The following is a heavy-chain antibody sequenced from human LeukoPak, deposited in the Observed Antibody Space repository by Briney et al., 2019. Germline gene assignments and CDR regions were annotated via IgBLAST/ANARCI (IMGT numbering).Heavy chain of an antibody. V-gene: IGHV3-30*18. CDR3: AKVAGWDLLKDAFDI. CDR2: ISYDGIDK. D-gene: IGHD6-19*01. J-gene: IGHJ3*02. Sequence: PGRSLRLSCAASGLSFSSNGMHWVRQAPGKGLEWVAVISYDGIDKYYGDSVKGRFTISRDNSKNTLYLQMNSLRPEDTAVYYCAKVAGWDLLKDAFDIWGQGTMVIVSS. CDR1: GLSFSSNG.